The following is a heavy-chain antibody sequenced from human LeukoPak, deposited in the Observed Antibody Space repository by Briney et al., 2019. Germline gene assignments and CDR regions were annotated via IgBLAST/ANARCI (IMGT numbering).Heavy chain of an antibody. Sequence: GASVTVSCKASGYTFTDYYIHWVRQAPGQGLEWMGWINPKSGSTNYAQKFQGRVTMTRDTSISTGYMEVSRLRPDDMAVFYCARGFYDYSNPGDYWGQGTLVTVSS. J-gene: IGHJ4*02. D-gene: IGHD4-11*01. V-gene: IGHV1-2*02. CDR2: INPKSGST. CDR1: GYTFTDYY. CDR3: ARGFYDYSNPGDY.